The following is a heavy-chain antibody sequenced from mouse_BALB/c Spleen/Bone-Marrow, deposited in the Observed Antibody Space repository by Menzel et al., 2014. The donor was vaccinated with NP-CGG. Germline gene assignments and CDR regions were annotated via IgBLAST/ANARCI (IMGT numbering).Heavy chain of an antibody. CDR2: IDPYNGGT. CDR1: GYAFTSYN. J-gene: IGHJ4*01. CDR3: ARSILGAMDY. D-gene: IGHD4-1*01. V-gene: IGHV1S135*01. Sequence: LVESGASVKVSCKASGYAFTSYNMYWVKQSHGKSLEWIGYIDPYNGGTSYNQKFKGKATLTVDKSSSAAYMHLNSLTSEDSAVYYCARSILGAMDYWGQGTSVTVSS.